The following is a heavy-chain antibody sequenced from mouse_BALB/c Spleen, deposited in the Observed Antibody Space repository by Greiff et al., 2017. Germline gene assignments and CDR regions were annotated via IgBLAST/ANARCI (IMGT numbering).Heavy chain of an antibody. CDR2: IDPSDSET. CDR3: ARWAYYDAMDY. CDR1: GYSFTSYW. Sequence: VKLQQSGPQLVRPGASVKISCKASGYSFTSYWMHWVKQRPGQGLEWIGMIDPSDSETRLNQKFKDKATLTVDKSSSTAYMQLSSPTSEDSAVYYCARWAYYDAMDYWGQGTSVTVSS. V-gene: IGHV1S126*01. D-gene: IGHD2-10*01. J-gene: IGHJ4*01.